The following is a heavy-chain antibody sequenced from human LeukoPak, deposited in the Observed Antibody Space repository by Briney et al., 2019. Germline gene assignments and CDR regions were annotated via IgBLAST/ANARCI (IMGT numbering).Heavy chain of an antibody. V-gene: IGHV4-59*01. D-gene: IGHD6-6*01. Sequence: SETLSLTCTVSGGSISSYYWSWIRQPPGKGLEWIGYIYYSGSTNYNPSLKSRVTIPVDTSKNQFSLKLSSVTAADTAVYYCARGPSYSSSSAYYYYMDVWGKGTTVTVSS. J-gene: IGHJ6*03. CDR3: ARGPSYSSSSAYYYYMDV. CDR1: GGSISSYY. CDR2: IYYSGST.